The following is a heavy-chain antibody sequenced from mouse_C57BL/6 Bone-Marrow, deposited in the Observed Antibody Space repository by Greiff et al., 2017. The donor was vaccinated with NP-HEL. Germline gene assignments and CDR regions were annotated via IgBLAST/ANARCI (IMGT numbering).Heavy chain of an antibody. CDR2: IYPRSGNT. J-gene: IGHJ4*01. Sequence: QVQLQQSGAELARPGASVKLSCKASGYTFTSYGISWVKQRTGQGLEWIGEIYPRSGNTYYNEKFKGKATLTADKSSSTAYMELRSLTSEDSAVYFYARPSYYGFFYAMDYWGQGTSVTVSA. D-gene: IGHD2-10*01. CDR1: GYTFTSYG. CDR3: ARPSYYGFFYAMDY. V-gene: IGHV1-81*01.